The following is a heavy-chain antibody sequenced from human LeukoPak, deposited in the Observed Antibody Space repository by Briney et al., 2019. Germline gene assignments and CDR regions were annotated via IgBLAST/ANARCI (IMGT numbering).Heavy chain of an antibody. Sequence: SETLSLTCTVSGGSISSSSYYWGWIRQPPGKGLEWIGSIYYSGSTYYNPSLKSRVTISVDTSKNQFSLKLSSVTAADTAVYYCARHTRYCSGGSCYPVIASSWGQGTLVTVSS. CDR1: GGSISSSSYY. V-gene: IGHV4-39*01. J-gene: IGHJ5*02. D-gene: IGHD2-15*01. CDR3: ARHTRYCSGGSCYPVIASS. CDR2: IYYSGST.